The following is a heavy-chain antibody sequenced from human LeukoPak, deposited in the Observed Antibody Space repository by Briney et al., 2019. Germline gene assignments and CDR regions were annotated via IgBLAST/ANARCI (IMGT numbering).Heavy chain of an antibody. CDR3: ARAGRQRVGAFTNI. V-gene: IGHV1-2*02. Sequence: GASVKVSCKASGYTFTGYYMHWVRQAPGQGPEWMGWINPNNGGTNYAQKFQGRVTMTRDTSISTAYMELSRLRSDDTAVYYCARAGRQRVGAFTNIWGQGTMVTVSS. D-gene: IGHD1-26*01. CDR1: GYTFTGYY. CDR2: INPNNGGT. J-gene: IGHJ3*02.